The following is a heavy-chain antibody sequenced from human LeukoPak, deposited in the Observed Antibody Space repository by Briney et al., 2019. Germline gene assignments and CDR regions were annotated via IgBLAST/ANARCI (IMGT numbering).Heavy chain of an antibody. J-gene: IGHJ3*02. CDR1: GFTFSSYA. Sequence: PGGSLRLSCEASGFTFSSYAMSWVRQAPGKGLEWVSAISGSGGSTYYADSVKGRFTISRDNSKNTLYLQMNSLRAEDTAVYYCAKELLPFDWLPRDAFDIWGQGTMVTVSS. CDR2: ISGSGGST. CDR3: AKELLPFDWLPRDAFDI. V-gene: IGHV3-23*01. D-gene: IGHD3-9*01.